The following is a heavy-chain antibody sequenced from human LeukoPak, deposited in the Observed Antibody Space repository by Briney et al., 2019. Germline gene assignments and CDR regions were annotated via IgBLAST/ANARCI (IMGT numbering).Heavy chain of an antibody. CDR1: GYTFSDFA. V-gene: IGHV7-4-1*02. CDR2: INTNTGSP. CDR3: ARDFPSVTSSGSAP. D-gene: IGHD4-17*01. Sequence: ASVKVSCKASGYTFSDFAINWVRQAPGQGLEWMGWINTNTGSPTYAQGFIGRFVFSLDTSVSTAYLQISSLKADDTAVYYCARDFPSVTSSGSAPWGQGTLVTVSS. J-gene: IGHJ5*02.